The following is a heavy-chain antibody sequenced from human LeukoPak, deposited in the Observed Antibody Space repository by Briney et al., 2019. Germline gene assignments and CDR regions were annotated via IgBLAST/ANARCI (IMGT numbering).Heavy chain of an antibody. D-gene: IGHD4-17*01. V-gene: IGHV1-69*13. CDR3: ARERRLPTVTTPYYFDY. Sequence: SVKVSCKASGGTFSSYAISWVRQAPGQGLEWMGGIIPIFGTANCAQKFQGRVTITADESTSTAYMELSSLRSEDTAVYYCARERRLPTVTTPYYFDYWGQGTLVTVSS. CDR1: GGTFSSYA. J-gene: IGHJ4*02. CDR2: IIPIFGTA.